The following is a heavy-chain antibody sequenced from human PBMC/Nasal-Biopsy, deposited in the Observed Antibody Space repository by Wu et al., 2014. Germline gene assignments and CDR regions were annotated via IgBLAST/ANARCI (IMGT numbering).Heavy chain of an antibody. V-gene: IGHV4-31*03. CDR1: GGSITNDGYL. CDR3: ARSHGLY. D-gene: IGHD3/OR15-3a*01. J-gene: IGHJ4*02. Sequence: TLSLTCTVSGGSITNDGYLWTWIRQHPGKGLEWIGYTDYSGSTSYNPSLRSRVTISVDTSKNQFSLKLRSVAAADTAVYYCARSHGLYWGQGTPGHRLL. CDR2: TDYSGST.